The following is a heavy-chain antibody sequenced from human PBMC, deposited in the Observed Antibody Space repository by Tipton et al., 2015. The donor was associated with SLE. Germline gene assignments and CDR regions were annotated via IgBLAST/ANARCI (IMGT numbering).Heavy chain of an antibody. CDR2: ILFDGTIK. Sequence: SLRLSCVASGYSFRTYGIHWVRQAPGKGLEWVALILFDGTIKYYADSVKGRFTISRDDSKNTVYLQMNNLRGDDTAVYYCAKDQGGYSYVLDYWGQGTLVTVSS. V-gene: IGHV3-30*18. CDR3: AKDQGGYSYVLDY. D-gene: IGHD5-12*01. J-gene: IGHJ4*02. CDR1: GYSFRTYG.